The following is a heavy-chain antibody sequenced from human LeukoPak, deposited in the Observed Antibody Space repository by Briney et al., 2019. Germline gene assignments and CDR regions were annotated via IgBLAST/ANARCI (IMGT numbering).Heavy chain of an antibody. Sequence: ASVKVSCKASGYTFTGYYMHWVRQAPGQGLEWMGWINHNNGGTNYAQKVQGRVTMTRDKSISTAYMQLSRLRSDDTAVYYCARYGVHGGFDYWGQGTLVTVSS. V-gene: IGHV1-2*02. J-gene: IGHJ4*02. CDR3: ARYGVHGGFDY. CDR2: INHNNGGT. D-gene: IGHD2-8*01. CDR1: GYTFTGYY.